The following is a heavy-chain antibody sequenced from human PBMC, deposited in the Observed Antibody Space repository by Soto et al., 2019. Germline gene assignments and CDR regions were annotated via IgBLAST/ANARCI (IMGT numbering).Heavy chain of an antibody. CDR2: VYHSGTT. J-gene: IGHJ2*01. V-gene: IGHV4-4*02. CDR1: GGSITGSHW. CDR3: VRDAPFPSVGDTKTWYFDL. D-gene: IGHD1-26*01. Sequence: QVQLQESGPGLVQPSGTLSLTCAVSGGSITGSHWWNWVRQPPGKGLEWIGEVYHSGTTNFGPSLKRRVTISVDTSHDQLSLNLYSVTAADTAVYYCVRDAPFPSVGDTKTWYFDLWGRGALVIVSS.